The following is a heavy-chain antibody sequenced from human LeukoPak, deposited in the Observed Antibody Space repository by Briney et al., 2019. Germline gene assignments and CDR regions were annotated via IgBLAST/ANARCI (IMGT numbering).Heavy chain of an antibody. CDR2: INWNGGAT. J-gene: IGHJ4*02. CDR3: ARERAGITMIVVVIGYFDY. Sequence: PGGSLRLSCAASGFSFDDYGMSWVRQVPGKGLEWVAGINWNGGATGYADSVKGRFTISRDNAKNSLYLQMNSLRAEDTAVYYCARERAGITMIVVVIGYFDYWGQGTLVTVSS. V-gene: IGHV3-20*04. CDR1: GFSFDDYG. D-gene: IGHD3-22*01.